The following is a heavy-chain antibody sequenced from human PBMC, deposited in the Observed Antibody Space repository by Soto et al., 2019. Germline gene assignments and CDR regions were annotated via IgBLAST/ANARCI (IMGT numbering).Heavy chain of an antibody. CDR1: GFTFSSYA. J-gene: IGHJ1*01. D-gene: IGHD3-22*01. Sequence: GGSLRLSCAASGFTFSSYAMSWVRQAPGKGLEWVSAISGSGGSTYYADSVKGRFTISRDNSKNTLYLQMNSLRAEDTAVYYCAKDIGDDSSGYYYDYFQHWGQGTLVTVSS. CDR3: AKDIGDDSSGYYYDYFQH. CDR2: ISGSGGST. V-gene: IGHV3-23*01.